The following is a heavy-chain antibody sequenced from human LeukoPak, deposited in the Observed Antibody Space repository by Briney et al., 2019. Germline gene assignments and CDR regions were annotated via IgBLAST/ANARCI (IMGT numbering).Heavy chain of an antibody. CDR2: VYNSGTT. V-gene: IGHV4-59*01. CDR3: ARGQYDVLTGSYYFNY. Sequence: SETLSLTCAVSGGSISGYYWSWIRQPPGKGLEWIGFVYNSGTTNYNPSLKSRLTISVDTAKNQFSLKLNSVTAADTAVYYCARGQYDVLTGSYYFNYWGQGTLVTVSS. D-gene: IGHD3-9*01. CDR1: GGSISGYY. J-gene: IGHJ4*02.